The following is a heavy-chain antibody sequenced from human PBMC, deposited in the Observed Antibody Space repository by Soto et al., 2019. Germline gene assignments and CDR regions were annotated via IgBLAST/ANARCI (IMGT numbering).Heavy chain of an antibody. J-gene: IGHJ4*02. CDR3: ARAGVLDYDFNY. D-gene: IGHD3-3*01. V-gene: IGHV4-61*01. CDR1: GGSVSSGSYY. Sequence: QVQLQESGPGLVKPSETLSLTCTVSGGSVSSGSYYWSWIRQPPGKGLEWIGYIYYSGSTNYNPSLKIRVTISVDTSKNQFSLKLSSVTAADTAVYYCARAGVLDYDFNYWGQGTLVTVSS. CDR2: IYYSGST.